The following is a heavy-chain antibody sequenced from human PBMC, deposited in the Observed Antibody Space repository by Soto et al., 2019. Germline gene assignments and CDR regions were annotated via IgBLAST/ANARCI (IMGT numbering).Heavy chain of an antibody. CDR1: GGTFSSYT. CDR3: ASYYYGSGYNYYYGMDV. J-gene: IGHJ6*02. V-gene: IGHV1-69*02. Sequence: SVKVSCKASGGTFSSYTISWVRQAPGQGLEWMGRIIPILGIANYAQKFQGRVTITADKSTSTAYMELSSLRSEDTAVYYCASYYYGSGYNYYYGMDVWGQGTTVTVSS. D-gene: IGHD3-10*01. CDR2: IIPILGIA.